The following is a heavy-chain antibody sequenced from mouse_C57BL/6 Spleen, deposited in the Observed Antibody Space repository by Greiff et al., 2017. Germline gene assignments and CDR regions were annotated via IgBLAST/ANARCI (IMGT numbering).Heavy chain of an antibody. Sequence: EVKLQESGPGLVKPSQSLSLTCSVTGYSITSGYYWNWIRQFPGNKLEWMGYISYDGSNNYNPSLKNRISITRDTSKNQFFLKLNSVTTEDTATYYCARVGGTSYYFDDWGQGTTRTVSS. CDR2: ISYDGSN. J-gene: IGHJ2*01. CDR3: ARVGGTSYYFDD. V-gene: IGHV3-6*01. D-gene: IGHD4-1*01. CDR1: GYSITSGYY.